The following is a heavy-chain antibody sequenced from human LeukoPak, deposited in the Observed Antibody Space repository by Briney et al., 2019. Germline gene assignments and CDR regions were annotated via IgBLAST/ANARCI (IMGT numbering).Heavy chain of an antibody. Sequence: QAGGSLRLSCAASGFTFSSYWMSWVRQAPGKGLEWVANINQDVSEKYYMDSVKGRFTISRDDTKNSLYLQMNNLRAEDTAVYYCARHDAGHWDYWGQGTLVTVSS. D-gene: IGHD2-8*01. CDR1: GFTFSSYW. CDR3: ARHDAGHWDY. V-gene: IGHV3-7*01. CDR2: INQDVSEK. J-gene: IGHJ4*02.